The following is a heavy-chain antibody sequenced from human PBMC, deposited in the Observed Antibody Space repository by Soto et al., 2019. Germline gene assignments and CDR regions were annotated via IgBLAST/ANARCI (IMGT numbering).Heavy chain of an antibody. CDR1: GHTFSNYY. D-gene: IGHD2-8*02. V-gene: IGHV1-46*01. Sequence: QVQLVQSGAEVKKPGASVRVSCRTSGHTFSNYYMHWVRQAPGQGLDWMGMINPSGGSTSYAQKFLGRVTMTRDTSTTTVYMELSSLRSEDTAVYYCASRYCTAGGCTGLDPWGQGTLVTVSS. CDR2: INPSGGST. J-gene: IGHJ5*02. CDR3: ASRYCTAGGCTGLDP.